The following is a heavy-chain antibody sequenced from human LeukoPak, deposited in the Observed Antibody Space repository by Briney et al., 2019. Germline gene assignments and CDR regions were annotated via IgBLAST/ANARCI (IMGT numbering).Heavy chain of an antibody. CDR2: IKKDVDEK. V-gene: IGHV3-7*03. Sequence: GGSLRLSCVASGFTFSSHWMTWIRQAPGKGLEWVASIKKDVDEKYYVDSVKGRFTISRDNAKNSLYLHMNNLRAEDTAVYYCAREADVLRYFEPGDYWGQGTLVTVSS. CDR1: GFTFSSHW. J-gene: IGHJ4*02. D-gene: IGHD3-9*01. CDR3: AREADVLRYFEPGDY.